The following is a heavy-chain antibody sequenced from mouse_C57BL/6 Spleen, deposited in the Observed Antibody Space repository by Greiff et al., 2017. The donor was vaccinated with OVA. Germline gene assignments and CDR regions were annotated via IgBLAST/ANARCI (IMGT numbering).Heavy chain of an antibody. Sequence: VQLQQPGAELVKPGASVKLSCKASGYTFTSYWMQWVKQRPGQGREWIGEIDPSDSYTNYNQKFTGKATLTVDTSSSTAYMQRSSLTSEDSAVYYCARRSIYYDNPAWFAYWGQGTLVTVSA. CDR2: IDPSDSYT. CDR1: GYTFTSYW. J-gene: IGHJ3*01. D-gene: IGHD2-4*01. CDR3: ARRSIYYDNPAWFAY. V-gene: IGHV1-50*01.